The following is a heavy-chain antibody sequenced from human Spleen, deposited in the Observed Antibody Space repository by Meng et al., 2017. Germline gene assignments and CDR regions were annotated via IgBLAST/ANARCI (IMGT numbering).Heavy chain of an antibody. CDR2: ISNSGGSI. Sequence: GESLKISCEASGFTFINFAMAWVRQAPGKGLEWVSDISNSGGSIYYTDSVKGRFTISRDNFKNTLYLQMNSLRADDTAVYYCSGHVDYWGHGTLVTVSS. CDR1: GFTFINFA. CDR3: SGHVDY. V-gene: IGHV3-23*01. J-gene: IGHJ4*01.